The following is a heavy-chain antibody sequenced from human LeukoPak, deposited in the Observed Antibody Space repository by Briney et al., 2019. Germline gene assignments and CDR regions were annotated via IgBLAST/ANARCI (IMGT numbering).Heavy chain of an antibody. Sequence: PGGSLRLSCAASGFTFDDYGMSWVRQAPGKGLEWVSGINWNGGSTGYADSVKGRFTISRDNAKNSLYLQMNSLRAEDTALYYCARNTLYSSRSNWFDPWGQGTLVSVSS. CDR2: INWNGGST. V-gene: IGHV3-20*04. D-gene: IGHD6-13*01. CDR3: ARNTLYSSRSNWFDP. CDR1: GFTFDDYG. J-gene: IGHJ5*02.